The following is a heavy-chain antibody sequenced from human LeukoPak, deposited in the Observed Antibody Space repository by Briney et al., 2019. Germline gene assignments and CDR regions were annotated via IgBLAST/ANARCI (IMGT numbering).Heavy chain of an antibody. D-gene: IGHD3-10*01. CDR1: GDSISSTSYY. V-gene: IGHV4-39*01. CDR2: IYYTGST. J-gene: IGHJ5*02. Sequence: QPSETLSLTCTVSGDSISSTSYYWGWIRQPPGKGLEWIGSIYYTGSTSYNPSLKSRVTMSIDTSKNQFSLKLSSVTAADMAVYYCARLSLLLWFGELRYNWFDPWGQGTLVTVSS. CDR3: ARLSLLLWFGELRYNWFDP.